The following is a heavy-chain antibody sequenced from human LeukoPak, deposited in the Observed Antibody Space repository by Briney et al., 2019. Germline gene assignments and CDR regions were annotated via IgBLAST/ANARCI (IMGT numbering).Heavy chain of an antibody. J-gene: IGHJ4*02. Sequence: GASVKVSCKASGYTFTNYDINWVRQAPGQGLEWMGWISAYNGNTNYAQKFQGRVTMTTDTSTSTAYMELRSLRSDDTAVYYCARGGAELRLVYFDYWGQGTLVTVSS. CDR3: ARGGAELRLVYFDY. CDR2: ISAYNGNT. V-gene: IGHV1-18*01. CDR1: GYTFTNYD. D-gene: IGHD1-7*01.